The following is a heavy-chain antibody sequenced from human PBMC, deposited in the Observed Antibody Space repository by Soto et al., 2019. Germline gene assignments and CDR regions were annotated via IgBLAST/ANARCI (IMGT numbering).Heavy chain of an antibody. CDR3: ARHIVITASFDS. Sequence: QVQLQESGPGLVKPSQTLSLTCTVSGDSISNDEYYWSWIRQPPGKGLEWIGYIYYSGITYYSPSLKSRLTISVDTSKNDFSLKLTSVTAADAAVYYCARHIVITASFDSWGPGTLVTVSS. D-gene: IGHD5-12*01. V-gene: IGHV4-30-4*01. J-gene: IGHJ4*02. CDR1: GDSISNDEYY. CDR2: IYYSGIT.